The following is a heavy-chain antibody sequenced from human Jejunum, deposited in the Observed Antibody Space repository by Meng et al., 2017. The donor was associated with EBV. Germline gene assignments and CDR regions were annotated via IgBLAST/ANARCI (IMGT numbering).Heavy chain of an antibody. D-gene: IGHD4/OR15-4a*01. J-gene: IGHJ5*02. Sequence: EVQLIQSGAEVKKPGATVNISCKVSGYIFSDYYIHWVRQAPGEGLEWMGLVDPQDDETLYAEKFQGRVTITADTSPDTAYMELSSLRSEDTAIYYCALVLRARFNYFDPWGQGTLVTVSS. CDR2: VDPQDDET. V-gene: IGHV1-69-2*01. CDR1: GYIFSDYY. CDR3: ALVLRARFNYFDP.